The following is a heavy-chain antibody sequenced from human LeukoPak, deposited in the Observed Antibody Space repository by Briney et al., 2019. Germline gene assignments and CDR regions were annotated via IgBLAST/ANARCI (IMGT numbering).Heavy chain of an antibody. CDR2: IYYSGST. J-gene: IGHJ4*02. D-gene: IGHD6-13*01. CDR1: GGSISSYY. Sequence: PSETLSLTCTVSGGSISSYYWSWIRQPPGKGLEWIGYIYYSGSTNYNPSLKSRVTISVDTSKNQFSPKLSSVTAADTAVYYCARRAERYSSSWYDYWGQGTLVTVSS. V-gene: IGHV4-59*08. CDR3: ARRAERYSSSWYDY.